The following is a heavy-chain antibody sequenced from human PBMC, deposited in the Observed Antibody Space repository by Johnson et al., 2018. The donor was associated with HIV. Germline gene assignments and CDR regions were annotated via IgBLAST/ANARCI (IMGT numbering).Heavy chain of an antibody. Sequence: EVQVVESGGGVVRPGGSLRLSCAASGFTFDDYGMSWGRQGPGKGLEWVSSINWNSGSTSYADSVKGQFSISRDNAKNSLYLQMNSLRAEDTALYYCAKDIAVAGTTDRFDAFDIWGQGTMVTVSS. CDR1: GFTFDDYG. J-gene: IGHJ3*02. V-gene: IGHV3-20*04. CDR2: INWNSGST. D-gene: IGHD6-19*01. CDR3: AKDIAVAGTTDRFDAFDI.